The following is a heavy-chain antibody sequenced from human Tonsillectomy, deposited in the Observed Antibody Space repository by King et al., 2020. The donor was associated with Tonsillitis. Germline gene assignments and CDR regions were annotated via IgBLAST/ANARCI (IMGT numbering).Heavy chain of an antibody. CDR2: ISGSGGST. J-gene: IGHJ1*01. CDR1: GFTFSSYA. D-gene: IGHD3-16*02. CDR3: AKGRLRELSPRYFQH. Sequence: VQLVEAGGGLVQPGGSLRLSCAASGFTFSSYAMSWVRQAPGKGLEWVSDISGSGGSTYYADSVKGRFTISRDNSKNTLYLQMNSLRAEDTAVYYCAKGRLRELSPRYFQHWGQGTLVTVSS. V-gene: IGHV3-23*04.